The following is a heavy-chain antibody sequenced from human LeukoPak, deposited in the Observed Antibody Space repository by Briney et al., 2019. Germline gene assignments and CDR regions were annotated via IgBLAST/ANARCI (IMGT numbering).Heavy chain of an antibody. Sequence: SETLSLTCTVSGGSISSGDYYWSWIRQPPGKGLEWIGNIYYSGSTYYNPSLKSRVTISVDTSKNQFSLKLSSVTAADTAVYYCARAGLNWFDPWGQGTLVTVSS. CDR3: ARAGLNWFDP. D-gene: IGHD5/OR15-5a*01. CDR1: GGSISSGDYY. V-gene: IGHV4-30-4*08. CDR2: IYYSGST. J-gene: IGHJ5*02.